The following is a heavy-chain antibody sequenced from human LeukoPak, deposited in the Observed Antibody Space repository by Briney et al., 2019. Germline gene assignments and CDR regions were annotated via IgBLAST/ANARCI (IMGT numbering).Heavy chain of an antibody. Sequence: GGSLRLSCAASGFTFSSYAMSWVRQAPGKGLEWVSAISGSGGSTYYADSVKGRFTISRDNSKNTLYLQMNSLRAEDTAVYYCAKDRLPSVDYDYVWGSYRPNWFDHWGQGTLVTVSS. CDR3: AKDRLPSVDYDYVWGSYRPNWFDH. CDR2: ISGSGGST. J-gene: IGHJ5*02. D-gene: IGHD3-16*02. V-gene: IGHV3-23*01. CDR1: GFTFSSYA.